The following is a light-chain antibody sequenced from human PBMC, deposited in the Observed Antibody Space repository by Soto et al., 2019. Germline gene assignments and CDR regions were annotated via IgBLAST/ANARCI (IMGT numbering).Light chain of an antibody. CDR3: SSYRRSSTLV. CDR1: SSDVGGYNY. Sequence: QSALTQPASVSGSPGQSTTISCTGTSSDVGGYNYVSWYQQHPGKAPKLMIYEVSNRPSGVSNRFSGSKSGNTASLTISGLQAEDEADYYCSSYRRSSTLVFGTGTKLTVL. V-gene: IGLV2-14*01. J-gene: IGLJ1*01. CDR2: EVS.